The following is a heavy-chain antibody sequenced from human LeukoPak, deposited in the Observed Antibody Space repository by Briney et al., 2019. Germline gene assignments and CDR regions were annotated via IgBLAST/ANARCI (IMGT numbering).Heavy chain of an antibody. V-gene: IGHV1-2*02. CDR2: INPNSGGT. J-gene: IGHJ3*02. D-gene: IGHD2-2*01. CDR3: ARLSGFRYCSSTSCPGGAFDI. Sequence: ASVKVSCKASGYTFTGYYMHWVRQAPGQGLEWMGWINPNSGGTNYAQKFQGRVTMTRDTSIRTAYLQWSSLKASDTAMYYCARLSGFRYCSSTSCPGGAFDIWGQGTMVTVSS. CDR1: GYTFTGYY.